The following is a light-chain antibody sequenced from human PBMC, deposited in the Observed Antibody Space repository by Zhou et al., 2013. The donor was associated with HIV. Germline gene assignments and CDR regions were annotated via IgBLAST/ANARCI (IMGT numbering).Light chain of an antibody. J-gene: IGKJ1*01. CDR3: QQYSSTPPWT. Sequence: DIQMTQSPSSLSASVGDRVTITCRASQGISNSLAWYQQRPGKAPKLLLYAASRLQSGVPSRFSGSGSGTDYTLTISSLQPEDFATYYCQQYSSTPPWTFGQGTKVE. CDR1: QGISNS. V-gene: IGKV1-NL1*01. CDR2: AAS.